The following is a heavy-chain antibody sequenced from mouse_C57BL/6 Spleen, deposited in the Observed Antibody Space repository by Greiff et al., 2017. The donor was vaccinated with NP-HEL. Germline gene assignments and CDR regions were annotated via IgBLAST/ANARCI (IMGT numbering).Heavy chain of an antibody. J-gene: IGHJ2*01. CDR1: GFTFSDYY. Sequence: EVKLMESEGGLVQPGSSMKLSCTASGFTFSDYYMAWVRQVPEKGLEWVANINYDGSSTYYLDSLKSRFIISRDNAKNILYLQMSSLKSEDTATYYCARDGEYFDYWGQGTTLTVSS. CDR2: INYDGSST. V-gene: IGHV5-16*01. CDR3: ARDGEYFDY.